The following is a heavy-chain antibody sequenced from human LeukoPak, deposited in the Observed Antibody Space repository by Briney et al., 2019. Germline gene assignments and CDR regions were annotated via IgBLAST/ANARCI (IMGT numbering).Heavy chain of an antibody. Sequence: SETLSLTCTVSGGSISSYYWSWIRQPAGKGLEWIGRIYTCGSTNYNPSLKSRVTMSVDTSKNQFSLKLSSVTAADTAVYYCARDSYSSGWYYFDYWGQGTLVTVSS. CDR1: GGSISSYY. J-gene: IGHJ4*02. CDR3: ARDSYSSGWYYFDY. CDR2: IYTCGST. D-gene: IGHD6-13*01. V-gene: IGHV4-4*07.